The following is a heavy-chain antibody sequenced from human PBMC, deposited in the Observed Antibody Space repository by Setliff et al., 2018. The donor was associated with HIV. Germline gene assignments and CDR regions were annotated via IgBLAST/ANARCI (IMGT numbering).Heavy chain of an antibody. Sequence: ASVKVSCKASGGTFSSYAISWVRQAPGQGLEWMGGIIPIFGTANYAQKFQGRVTITTDESTSTAYMELSSLRPEDTAVYYCASPSFGDVDYYYGMDVWGQGTTVTV. V-gene: IGHV1-69*05. J-gene: IGHJ6*02. D-gene: IGHD3-10*01. CDR3: ASPSFGDVDYYYGMDV. CDR1: GGTFSSYA. CDR2: IIPIFGTA.